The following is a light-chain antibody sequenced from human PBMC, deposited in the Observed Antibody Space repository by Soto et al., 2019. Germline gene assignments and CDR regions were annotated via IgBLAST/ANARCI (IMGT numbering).Light chain of an antibody. CDR1: SSDVGGYNY. J-gene: IGLJ1*01. Sequence: QSALTQPASVSGSPGQSITISCTGTSSDVGGYNYVSWYQQHPGKAPKLMIYDVSNRPSGVSNRVSGSKSGNTASLTISGLQAEDEADYYCSSYTSSSTLVFGTGTQLTV. CDR2: DVS. V-gene: IGLV2-14*01. CDR3: SSYTSSSTLV.